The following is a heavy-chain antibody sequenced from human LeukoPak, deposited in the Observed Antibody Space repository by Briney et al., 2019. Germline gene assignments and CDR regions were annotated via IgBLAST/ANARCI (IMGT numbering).Heavy chain of an antibody. J-gene: IGHJ4*02. D-gene: IGHD5-12*01. CDR2: IYHSGST. Sequence: PSETLSLTCTVSGYSISSGYYWGWIRQPPGKGLEWIGSIYHSGSTYYNPSLKSRVTISVDTSKNQFSLKLSSVTAADTAVYYCARGPQVDTSLDYWGQGTLVTVSS. CDR1: GYSISSGYY. V-gene: IGHV4-38-2*02. CDR3: ARGPQVDTSLDY.